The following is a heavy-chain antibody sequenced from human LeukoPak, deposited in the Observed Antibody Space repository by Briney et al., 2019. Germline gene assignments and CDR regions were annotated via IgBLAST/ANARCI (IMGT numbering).Heavy chain of an antibody. CDR3: ATGGYYFDF. D-gene: IGHD3-16*01. Sequence: GGSLRLSCAASGFTFSNAWMSWVRQAPGRGLEWVGRIKSKPVGGTIDYAAPVKGRFTIARDDSKNTVYLQMSSLETEDTAVYYCATGGYYFDFWGQGTLVTVSS. J-gene: IGHJ4*02. V-gene: IGHV3-15*01. CDR1: GFTFSNAW. CDR2: IKSKPVGGTI.